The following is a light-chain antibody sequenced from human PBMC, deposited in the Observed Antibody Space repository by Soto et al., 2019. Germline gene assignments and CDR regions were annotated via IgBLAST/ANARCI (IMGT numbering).Light chain of an antibody. CDR1: QSVNNK. J-gene: IGKJ5*01. CDR3: QQYNNWPPIT. V-gene: IGKV3-15*01. CDR2: GAS. Sequence: EIVMTQSPATLSVSPGERVTLSCRASQSVNNKVAWYQQKPGQAPRLLIFGASTRATGIPARFSGSGSVTEFTLTISSLQSEDFAVYYCQQYNNWPPITFDQGTRLEIK.